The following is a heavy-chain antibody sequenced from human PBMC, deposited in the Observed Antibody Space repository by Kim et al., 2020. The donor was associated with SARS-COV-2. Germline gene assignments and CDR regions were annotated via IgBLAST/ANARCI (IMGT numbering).Heavy chain of an antibody. CDR1: GGSISSYY. D-gene: IGHD6-13*01. Sequence: SETLSLTCTVSGGSISSYYWSWIRQPPGKGLEWIGYIYYSGSTNYSPSLKSRVTISVDTSKNQFSLKLSSVTAADTAVYYCARAGSSWAHYYYYGMDVWGQGTTVTVSS. J-gene: IGHJ6*02. CDR3: ARAGSSWAHYYYYGMDV. CDR2: IYYSGST. V-gene: IGHV4-59*01.